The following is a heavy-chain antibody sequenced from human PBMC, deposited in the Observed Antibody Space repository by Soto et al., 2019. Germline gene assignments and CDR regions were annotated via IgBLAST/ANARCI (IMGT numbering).Heavy chain of an antibody. CDR2: IIPIFGTA. CDR1: GGTFSSYA. V-gene: IGHV1-69*01. CDR3: ARGSRTIFGVVIPNNYYCGMAV. Sequence: QVQLVQSGAEVKNPGSSVTVSCKASGGTFSSYAISWVRQAPGQGLEWMGGIIPIFGTANYAQKFQGRVTITADESTSTAYMERSSLRADETDVYYCARGSRTIFGVVIPNNYYCGMAVWGQGTTVTVSS. J-gene: IGHJ6*02. D-gene: IGHD3-3*01.